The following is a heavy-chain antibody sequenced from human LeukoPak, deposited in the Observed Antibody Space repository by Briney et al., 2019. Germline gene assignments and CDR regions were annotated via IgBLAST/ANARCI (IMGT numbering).Heavy chain of an antibody. CDR1: RFTFSSYG. CDR2: ISYDGSNK. J-gene: IGHJ4*02. D-gene: IGHD5-18*01. Sequence: PGGSLRLSCAASRFTFSSYGMHWVRQAPGKGLEWVAVISYDGSNKYYADSVKGRFTISRDNSKNTLYLQMNSLRAEDTAVYYCAKAPRGYSYGAYWGQGTLVTVSS. CDR3: AKAPRGYSYGAY. V-gene: IGHV3-30*18.